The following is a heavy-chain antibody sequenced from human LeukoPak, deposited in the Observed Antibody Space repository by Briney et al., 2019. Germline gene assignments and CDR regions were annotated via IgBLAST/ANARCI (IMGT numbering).Heavy chain of an antibody. CDR2: ISWNSGSI. J-gene: IGHJ2*01. CDR1: GFTFDDYA. V-gene: IGHV3-9*03. Sequence: GGSLRLSCAASGFTFDDYAMHWVRQAPGKGREWVSGISWNSGSIGYADSVKGRFTISRDNAKNSLYLQMNSLRAEDMALYYCAKDGRPFDLWGRGTLVTVSP. CDR3: AKDGRPFDL.